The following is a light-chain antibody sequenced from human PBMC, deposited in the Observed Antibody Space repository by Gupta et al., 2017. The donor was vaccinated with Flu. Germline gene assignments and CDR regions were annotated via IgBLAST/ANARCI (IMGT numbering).Light chain of an antibody. CDR3: QQENIDPPT. CDR1: KDSRRW. J-gene: IGKJ2*01. V-gene: IGKV1D-16*01. Sequence: LAAAGGGRGTRTCRGSKDSRRWLAGYEQRREEAPKARIYGEWDWQRGVPARFSGSGSGTHCTLTISDLQPEDLATYYCQQENIDPPTFGQGTKL. CDR2: GEW.